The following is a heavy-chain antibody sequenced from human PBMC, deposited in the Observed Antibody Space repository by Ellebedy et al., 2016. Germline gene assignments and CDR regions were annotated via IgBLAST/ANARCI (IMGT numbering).Heavy chain of an antibody. CDR1: GGTFSSYA. V-gene: IGHV1-69*10. D-gene: IGHD4-17*01. CDR3: AAGTWGHDYGDYAFDY. Sequence: ASVKVSCKASGGTFSSYAISWVRQAPGQGLEWMGGIIPILGIANYAQKFQGRVTITADESTSTAYMELSSLRSEDTAVYYCAAGTWGHDYGDYAFDYWGQGTLVTVSS. CDR2: IIPILGIA. J-gene: IGHJ4*02.